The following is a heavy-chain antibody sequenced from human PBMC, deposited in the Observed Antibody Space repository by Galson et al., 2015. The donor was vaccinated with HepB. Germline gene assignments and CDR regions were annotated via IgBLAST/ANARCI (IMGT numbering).Heavy chain of an antibody. J-gene: IGHJ4*02. CDR1: GFTFDDYT. Sequence: SLRLSCAASGFTFDDYTMHWVRQAPGKGLEWVSLISWDGGSTYYADSVKGRFTISRDNSKNSLYLQMNSLRTEDTALYYCAKGGIAVAGSHFDYWGQGTLVTVSS. V-gene: IGHV3-43*01. D-gene: IGHD6-19*01. CDR2: ISWDGGST. CDR3: AKGGIAVAGSHFDY.